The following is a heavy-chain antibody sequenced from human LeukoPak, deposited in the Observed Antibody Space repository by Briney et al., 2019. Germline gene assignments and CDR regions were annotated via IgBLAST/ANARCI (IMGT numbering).Heavy chain of an antibody. CDR3: ARDEGVNIDMATDY. D-gene: IGHD5-18*01. V-gene: IGHV4-30-4*01. J-gene: IGHJ4*02. CDR1: GGSISSGDYY. CDR2: INYSGSI. Sequence: SETLSLTCTVSGGSISSGDYYWNWIRQPPGKGLAWIGYINYSGSIYYNPSLKSRVTMSLDTSKNQFSLNLRSVTASDTAMYYCARDEGVNIDMATDYWGQGTLVTVSS.